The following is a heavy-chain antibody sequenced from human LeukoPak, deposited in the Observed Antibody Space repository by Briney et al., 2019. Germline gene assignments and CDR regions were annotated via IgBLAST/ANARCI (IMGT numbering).Heavy chain of an antibody. J-gene: IGHJ6*02. D-gene: IGHD1-26*01. V-gene: IGHV1-69*11. CDR1: GGTYSSYA. CDR3: ARDQKVGATPYFGMDV. CDR2: IIPMLGTV. Sequence: ASVKVSCKASGGTYSSYAINWVRQAPGEGLEWMGRIIPMLGTVNYAQKFQGRVTIIADEFTSTAYMELSSLRSDDTAMYYCARDQKVGATPYFGMDVWGQGTTLTVSS.